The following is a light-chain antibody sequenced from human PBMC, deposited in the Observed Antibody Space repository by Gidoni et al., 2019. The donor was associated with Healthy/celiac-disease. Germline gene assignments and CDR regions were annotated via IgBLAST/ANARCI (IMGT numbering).Light chain of an antibody. V-gene: IGKV3-11*01. Sequence: EIVLTQSTATLSLSPGERATLSCRASQSVSSYLAWYQQRPVQAPRLLIYDASNRATGIPARCSGSGSGTDFTLTLSILVPEDFAVYYCHQRSNWPRALTFXGXTKVEIK. J-gene: IGKJ4*01. CDR2: DAS. CDR3: HQRSNWPRALT. CDR1: QSVSSY.